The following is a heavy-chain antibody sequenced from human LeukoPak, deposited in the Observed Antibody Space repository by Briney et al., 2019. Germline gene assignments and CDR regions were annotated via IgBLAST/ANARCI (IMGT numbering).Heavy chain of an antibody. CDR1: GFTVSNNY. D-gene: IGHD3-10*01. CDR2: IYSGGST. V-gene: IGHV3-66*01. J-gene: IGHJ4*02. CDR3: ARGTVTMVDY. Sequence: GGSLRLSCAASGFTVSNNYMSWVRQAPGRGLEWVSVIYSGGSTYYADSAKGRFTISRDNSKNTLFLQMNSLRAGDTAVYYCARGTVTMVDYWGQGTLDTVSS.